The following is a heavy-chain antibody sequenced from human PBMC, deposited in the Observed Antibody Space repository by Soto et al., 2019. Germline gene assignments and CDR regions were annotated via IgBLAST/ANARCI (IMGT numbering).Heavy chain of an antibody. D-gene: IGHD6-13*01. CDR2: IKSKTDGGTT. CDR1: GFTFSNAW. J-gene: IGHJ4*02. V-gene: IGHV3-15*01. Sequence: GGSLRLSCAASGFTFSNAWMSWVRQAPGKGLEWVGRIKSKTDGGTTDYAAPVKGRFTISRDDSKNTLYLQMNSLKTEDTAVYYCTTHPGDSSSWYYFDYWGQGTLVTVSS. CDR3: TTHPGDSSSWYYFDY.